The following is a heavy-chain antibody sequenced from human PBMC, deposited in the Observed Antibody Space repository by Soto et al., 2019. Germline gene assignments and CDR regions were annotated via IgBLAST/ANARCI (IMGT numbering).Heavy chain of an antibody. CDR2: IYNGGRT. J-gene: IGHJ4*02. D-gene: IGHD2-2*02. CDR3: ATRLYTSGVLFDY. CDR1: GGSISDHY. Sequence: PSETLSLTCTVSGGSISDHYYMWIRQSPGKGLEYIGYIYNGGRTDYNPSLKSRVIISVDTSKNQFSLKLTSVTSADTAVYYCATRLYTSGVLFDYWGQGTPVTVSS. V-gene: IGHV4-59*11.